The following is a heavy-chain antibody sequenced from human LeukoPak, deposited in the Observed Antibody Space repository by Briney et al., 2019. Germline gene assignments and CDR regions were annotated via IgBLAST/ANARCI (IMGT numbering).Heavy chain of an antibody. Sequence: PSETLSLTCTVSGGSISSGDYYWSWIRQPPGKGLEWIGYIYYSGSTYYNPSLKSRVTISVDTSKNQFSLKLSSVTAADTAVYYCATKLWFGELIYWGQGTLVTVSS. D-gene: IGHD3-10*01. CDR3: ATKLWFGELIY. CDR1: GGSISSGDYY. J-gene: IGHJ4*02. CDR2: IYYSGST. V-gene: IGHV4-30-4*01.